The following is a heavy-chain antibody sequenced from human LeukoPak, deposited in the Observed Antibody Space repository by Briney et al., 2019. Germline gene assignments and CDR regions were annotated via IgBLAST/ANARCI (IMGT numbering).Heavy chain of an antibody. D-gene: IGHD3-22*01. CDR2: MNPNSGNT. CDR1: GYTFTSYD. CDR3: ARGTDSSGYYYYYYGMDV. Sequence: GASVKVSCKASGYTFTSYDINWVRQATGQGLEWMGWMNPNSGNTGYAQKFQGRVTMTRNTSISTAYMELSSLRSKDTAVYYCARGTDSSGYYYYYYGMDVWGQGTTVTVSS. V-gene: IGHV1-8*01. J-gene: IGHJ6*02.